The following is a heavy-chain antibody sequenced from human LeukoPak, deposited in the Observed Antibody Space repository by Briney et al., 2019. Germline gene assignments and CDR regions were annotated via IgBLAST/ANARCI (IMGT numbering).Heavy chain of an antibody. CDR2: NYYSWST. D-gene: IGHD3-22*01. Sequence: SQTLSLTCTVSGGSISSGDYYWSWIRQPPGKGLEWIGYNYYSWSTYYNPSLKSRVTISVDTSKNQFSLKLSSVTAADTAVYYCARTTYYYDSSGYFTFDYWGQGTLVTVSS. CDR3: ARTTYYYDSSGYFTFDY. J-gene: IGHJ4*02. V-gene: IGHV4-30-4*08. CDR1: GGSISSGDYY.